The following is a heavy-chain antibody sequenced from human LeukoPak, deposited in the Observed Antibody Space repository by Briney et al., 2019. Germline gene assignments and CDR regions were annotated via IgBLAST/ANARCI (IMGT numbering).Heavy chain of an antibody. V-gene: IGHV3-43*02. CDR2: ISADGGGT. D-gene: IGHD4-11*01. CDR1: GFTFADYA. CDR3: AKPHTTVKSGFDY. J-gene: IGHJ4*02. Sequence: PGGSLRLSCAAAGFTFADYAIHWVRQAPGKGLEWVSLISADGGGTYYPDSVKGRFTISRDNSKNSLYLQMNSLRTEDTALYYCAKPHTTVKSGFDYWGQGTLVTVSS.